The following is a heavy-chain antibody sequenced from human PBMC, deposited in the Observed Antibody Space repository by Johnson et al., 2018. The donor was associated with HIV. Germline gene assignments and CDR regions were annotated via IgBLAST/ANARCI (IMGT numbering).Heavy chain of an antibody. Sequence: EVQLVESGGGAVRPGGSLRISCAASGFTFDDYGMSWVRQAPGKGLEWVSGINWSGGSTGYADSMKGRFTISRDNARNSLYLQMNSLRAEDTAVYYCARGWGIVGAKSAVDIWGQGTMVTVSS. CDR2: INWSGGST. CDR1: GFTFDDYG. CDR3: ARGWGIVGAKSAVDI. V-gene: IGHV3-20*04. D-gene: IGHD1-26*01. J-gene: IGHJ3*02.